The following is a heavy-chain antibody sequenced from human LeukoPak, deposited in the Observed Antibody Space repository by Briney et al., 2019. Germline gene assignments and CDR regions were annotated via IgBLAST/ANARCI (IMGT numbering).Heavy chain of an antibody. CDR2: IKNDGSST. CDR1: GFTFSIYW. J-gene: IGHJ6*02. V-gene: IGHV3-74*01. Sequence: PGGSLRLSCAASGFTFSIYWMPWDRQAPGKGLVWVSRIKNDGSSTSYADSVKGRFTISRDNAKNTLYLQMNNLRAEDTAVYYCARRYGMDVWGQGTTVTVSS. CDR3: ARRYGMDV.